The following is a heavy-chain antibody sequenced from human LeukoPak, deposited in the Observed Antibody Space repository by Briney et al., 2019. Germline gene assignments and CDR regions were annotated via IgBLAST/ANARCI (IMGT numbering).Heavy chain of an antibody. CDR1: GGSISSNSYY. D-gene: IGHD3-9*01. Sequence: SETLSLTCAVSGGSISSNSYYWGWIRQPPGKGLEWIGSIYYSGSTYYNPSLKSRVTISVDTSKNQFSLKLSSVTAADTAVYYCARDLDWLNYYFDYWGQGTLVTVSS. CDR2: IYYSGST. CDR3: ARDLDWLNYYFDY. J-gene: IGHJ4*02. V-gene: IGHV4-39*02.